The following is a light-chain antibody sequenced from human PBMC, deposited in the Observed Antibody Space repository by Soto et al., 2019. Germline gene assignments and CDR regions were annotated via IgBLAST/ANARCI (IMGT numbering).Light chain of an antibody. V-gene: IGKV3-11*01. Sequence: EIVLTQSPATLSLSPGERATLSWRASQSVSSYLAWYQQKPGQAPRLLIYDASNRATGIPARFSGSGSGTDFTLTISSLEPEDFAVYYCQQRSNWLSVTFGQGTRLEI. CDR3: QQRSNWLSVT. J-gene: IGKJ5*01. CDR2: DAS. CDR1: QSVSSY.